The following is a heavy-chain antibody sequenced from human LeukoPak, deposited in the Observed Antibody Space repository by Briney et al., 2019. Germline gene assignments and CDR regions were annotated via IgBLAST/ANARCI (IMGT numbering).Heavy chain of an antibody. Sequence: PGGSLRLSCAASGFTFSDYYMSWIRQAPGKGLEWVSYISSSGSTIYYADSVKGRFTISRDNAKNSLYLQMNSLRAEDTAVYYCARDLSAMVFSFDYWGRGTLVTVSS. CDR3: ARDLSAMVFSFDY. D-gene: IGHD5-18*01. V-gene: IGHV3-11*01. J-gene: IGHJ4*02. CDR2: ISSSGSTI. CDR1: GFTFSDYY.